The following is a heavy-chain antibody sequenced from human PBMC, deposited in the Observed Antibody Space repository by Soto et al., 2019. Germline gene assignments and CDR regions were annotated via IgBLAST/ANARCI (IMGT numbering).Heavy chain of an antibody. V-gene: IGHV4-59*01. CDR2: MYYSGST. Sequence: QVQLQESGPGLVKPSETLSLTCTVSGGSISDFYWSWIRQPPGKALEWIGYGYMYYSGSTYYNPSLEGRVSISVDPSNTHFSLRLSSVTAADTAVYYCARGSLSTVTANAFDVWGPGAPVTVSS. J-gene: IGHJ3*01. CDR3: ARGSLSTVTANAFDV. CDR1: GGSISDFY. D-gene: IGHD2-21*02.